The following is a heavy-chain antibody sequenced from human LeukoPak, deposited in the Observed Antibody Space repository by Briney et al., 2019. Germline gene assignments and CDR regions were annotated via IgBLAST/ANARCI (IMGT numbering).Heavy chain of an antibody. CDR1: GYSLTSYW. CDR2: IYPGDSDT. J-gene: IGHJ3*02. CDR3: ARTKEEYYYDSSGYPDAFDI. V-gene: IGHV5-51*01. D-gene: IGHD3-22*01. Sequence: GESLQISCKGSGYSLTSYWFGWGRRMPGKGLEWMGTIYPGDSDTRYSPSFQGQVTISADKSISTAYLQWSSLKASDTAMYYCARTKEEYYYDSSGYPDAFDIWGQRTMVTVSS.